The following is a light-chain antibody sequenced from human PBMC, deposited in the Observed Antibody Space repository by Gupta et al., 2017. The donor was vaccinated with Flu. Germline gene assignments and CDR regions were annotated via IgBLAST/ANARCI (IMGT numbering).Light chain of an antibody. V-gene: IGLV2-11*03. CDR2: HVT. J-gene: IGLJ3*02. CDR1: NSDVGAYND. Sequence: TNSDVGAYNDVSWFQQHPGKAPKFIIYHVTQRPSGVPDRFSGSRSGNTASLTISGLQAEDEAHYYCCSYAGSYTWVFGGGTKVTVL. CDR3: CSYAGSYTWV.